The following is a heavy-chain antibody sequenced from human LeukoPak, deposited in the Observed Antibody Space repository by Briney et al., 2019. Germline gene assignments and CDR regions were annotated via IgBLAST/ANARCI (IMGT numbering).Heavy chain of an antibody. V-gene: IGHV3-30-3*01. CDR3: ALLDY. CDR2: ISYDGSNK. J-gene: IGHJ4*02. Sequence: GGSLRLSCAASEFTFDDYAMHWVRQAPGKGLEWVAVISYDGSNKYYADSVKGRFTISRDNSKNTLYLQMNSLRAEDTAVYYCALLDYWGQGTLVTVSS. CDR1: EFTFDDYA.